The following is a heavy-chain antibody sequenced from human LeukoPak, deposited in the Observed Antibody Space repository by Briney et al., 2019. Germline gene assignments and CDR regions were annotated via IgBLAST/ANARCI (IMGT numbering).Heavy chain of an antibody. CDR3: ARHYYYYGMDV. CDR2: IYYSGST. CDR1: GGSISSYY. V-gene: IGHV4-59*08. J-gene: IGHJ6*02. Sequence: SETLSLTCTVSGGSISSYYWSWIRQPPGKGLEWIGYIYYSGSTNYNPSLKSRVTISVGTSKNQFSLKLSSVTAADTAVYYCARHYYYYGMDVWGQGTTVTVSS.